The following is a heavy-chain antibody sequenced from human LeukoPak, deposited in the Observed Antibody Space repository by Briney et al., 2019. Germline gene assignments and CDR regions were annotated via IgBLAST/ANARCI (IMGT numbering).Heavy chain of an antibody. J-gene: IGHJ4*02. CDR2: VSSSSSTI. D-gene: IGHD6-13*01. V-gene: IGHV3-48*02. CDR1: GFTFSSYS. CDR3: AGSIAAANEWAFDY. Sequence: GGSLRLSCAASGFTFSSYSMNWVRQAPGKGLEWVSYVSSSSSTIYYADSVKGRFTISRDNAKNSLYLQMNSLRDEDTAVYYCAGSIAAANEWAFDYWGQGTLVTVSS.